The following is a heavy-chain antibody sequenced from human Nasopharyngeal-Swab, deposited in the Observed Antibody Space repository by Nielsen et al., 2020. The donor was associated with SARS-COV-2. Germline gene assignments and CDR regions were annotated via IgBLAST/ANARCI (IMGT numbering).Heavy chain of an antibody. J-gene: IGHJ4*02. CDR2: IYSGGSI. V-gene: IGHV3-53*01. CDR1: GFTVSSNY. CDR3: ARDGIVGGVFDY. D-gene: IGHD1-26*01. Sequence: GESLKISCAASGFTVSSNYMSWVRQAPGKGLEWVSVIYSGGSIYYADSVKGRFTISRDNAKNSLYLQMNSLRAEDTAVYYCARDGIVGGVFDYWGQGTLVTVSS.